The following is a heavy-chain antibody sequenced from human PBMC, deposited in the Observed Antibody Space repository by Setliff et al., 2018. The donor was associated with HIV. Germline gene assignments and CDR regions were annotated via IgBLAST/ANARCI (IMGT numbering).Heavy chain of an antibody. CDR3: ARHQVIPTVIGAFDI. Sequence: PSETLSLTCTVSGDSITRGSYYWSWIRQPAGKGLEWIGHIYTSGKTHYSPSLKSRITISADTSKNQLSLNLSSVTAADTAVYYCARHQVIPTVIGAFDIWGQGTVVTVSS. D-gene: IGHD3-16*02. V-gene: IGHV4-61*09. J-gene: IGHJ3*02. CDR2: IYTSGKT. CDR1: GDSITRGSYY.